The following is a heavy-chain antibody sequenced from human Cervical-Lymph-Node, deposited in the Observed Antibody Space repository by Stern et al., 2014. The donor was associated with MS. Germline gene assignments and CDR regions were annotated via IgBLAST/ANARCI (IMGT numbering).Heavy chain of an antibody. J-gene: IGHJ5*01. Sequence: EVQLVESGGGLVQPGRSLRLSCSASQITFDDYGFHWVRQVPGKGLEWVAVIGWNSATKVYADSVKGRFTISRDNARDSLYLQMNNLTPDDTALYYCAKSYSSSWSGWIDSWGQGILVTVSS. CDR1: QITFDDYG. CDR2: IGWNSATK. CDR3: AKSYSSSWSGWIDS. V-gene: IGHV3-9*01. D-gene: IGHD6-13*01.